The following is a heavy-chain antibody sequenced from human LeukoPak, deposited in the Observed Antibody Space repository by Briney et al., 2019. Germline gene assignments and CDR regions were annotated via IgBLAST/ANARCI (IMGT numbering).Heavy chain of an antibody. CDR1: GGSISSGDYY. Sequence: SQTLSLTCTVSGGSISSGDYYWSWIRQPPGKGLEWIGYIYYSGSTYYNPSLKGRVTISVDTSKNQFSLKLSSVTAADTAVYNCARVPQFPSFIVVVPAANAFDIWGQGTMVTVSS. CDR3: ARVPQFPSFIVVVPAANAFDI. CDR2: IYYSGST. V-gene: IGHV4-30-4*08. J-gene: IGHJ3*02. D-gene: IGHD2-2*01.